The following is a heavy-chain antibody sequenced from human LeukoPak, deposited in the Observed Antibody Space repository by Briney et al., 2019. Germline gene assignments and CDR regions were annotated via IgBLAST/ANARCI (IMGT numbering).Heavy chain of an antibody. Sequence: SETLSLTCTVSGGSISSSSYYWGWIRQPPGKGLEWIGSIYYSGSTYYNPSLKSRVTISVDTSKNQFSLKLSSVTAADTAVYYCARPRPKLGYCSSTSCYRPYYFDYWGQGTLVTVSS. V-gene: IGHV4-39*01. J-gene: IGHJ4*02. CDR3: ARPRPKLGYCSSTSCYRPYYFDY. CDR2: IYYSGST. CDR1: GGSISSSSYY. D-gene: IGHD2-2*01.